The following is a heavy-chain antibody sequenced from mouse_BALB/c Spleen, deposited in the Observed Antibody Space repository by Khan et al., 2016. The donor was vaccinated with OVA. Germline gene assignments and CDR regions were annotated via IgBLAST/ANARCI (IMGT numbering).Heavy chain of an antibody. V-gene: IGHV1-4*01. J-gene: IGHJ3*01. CDR1: AYTFLSYT. Sequence: QVQLKQSVAQLARPGASVKMSCKASAYTFLSYTIHWIKDRLGQGLQWNGQINLSNGYTIYNQKFKDKATLTTDKSSTTAYLQLSSLTSDDSAVYNCVRDGAYHRNDGWFAYWGQGTLVTVSA. CDR3: VRDGAYHRNDGWFAY. CDR2: INLSNGYT. D-gene: IGHD2-14*01.